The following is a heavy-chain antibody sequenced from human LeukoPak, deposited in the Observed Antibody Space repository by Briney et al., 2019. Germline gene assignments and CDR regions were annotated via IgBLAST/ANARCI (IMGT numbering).Heavy chain of an antibody. V-gene: IGHV3-9*01. J-gene: IGHJ4*02. CDR1: GFIFSSYW. CDR3: AKDNGHYYDSSGYYLSY. D-gene: IGHD3-22*01. Sequence: PGGSLRLSCAASGFIFSSYWMHWVRQAPGKGLEWVSGISWNSGSIGYADSVKGRFTISRDNAKNSLYLQMNSLRAEDTALYYCAKDNGHYYDSSGYYLSYWGQGTLVTVSS. CDR2: ISWNSGSI.